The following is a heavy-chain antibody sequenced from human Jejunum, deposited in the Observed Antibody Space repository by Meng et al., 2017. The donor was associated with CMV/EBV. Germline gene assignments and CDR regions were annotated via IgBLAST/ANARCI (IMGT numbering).Heavy chain of an antibody. Sequence: GPRWEAGGGLVPPEGSRGHSCAASGFTFSSQTMSWVRPAPGKGLEWVSNITDSGGSTYYADSVKGRFTISRDNSKNTLYLQMNSLRAEDTAVYYCVNRAWLESWGQGTLVTVSS. J-gene: IGHJ5*01. CDR1: GFTFSSQT. CDR2: ITDSGGST. V-gene: IGHV3-23*01. CDR3: VNRAWLES.